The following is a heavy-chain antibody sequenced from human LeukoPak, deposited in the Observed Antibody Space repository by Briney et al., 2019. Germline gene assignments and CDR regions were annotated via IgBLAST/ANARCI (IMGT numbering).Heavy chain of an antibody. CDR2: VERRGYT. D-gene: IGHD3-10*01. J-gene: IGHJ3*02. CDR3: AKGLRQIWFGELNDAFDI. CDR1: GGAFRDHQ. Sequence: PSETLSLTCAVYGGAFRDHQWSWIRQPPGKGLEWIGGVERRGYTNYNPSLRGRLTMSVDASKNQISLRLTSVTAADTAVYYCAKGLRQIWFGELNDAFDIWGQGTMVHVSS. V-gene: IGHV4-34*01.